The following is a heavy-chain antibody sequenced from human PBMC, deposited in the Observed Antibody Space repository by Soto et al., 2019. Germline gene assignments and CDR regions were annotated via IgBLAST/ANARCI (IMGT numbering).Heavy chain of an antibody. J-gene: IGHJ4*02. CDR1: CGSIISYNW. D-gene: IGHD3-22*01. V-gene: IGHV4-4*02. CDR3: ARVNVDYYASRGYSFPFDY. CDR2: IYHSGST. Sequence: PSETLSLTCAFSCGSIISYNWWKWVLQPPAGGREWIGDIYHSGSTNYNTSLKSRVTISVDKSKNQFSLTLTSVTAEDKAVYYCARVNVDYYASRGYSFPFDYWGQGTLVTVSS.